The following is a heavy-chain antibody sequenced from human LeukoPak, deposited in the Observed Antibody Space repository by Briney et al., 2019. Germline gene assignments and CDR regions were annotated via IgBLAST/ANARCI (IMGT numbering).Heavy chain of an antibody. V-gene: IGHV3-9*01. D-gene: IGHD4-17*01. J-gene: IGHJ3*02. CDR1: GFTFDDYA. CDR3: AKDRDYGDYGYAFDI. Sequence: QPGRSLRLSCAASGFTFDDYAMHWVRQAPGKGLEWVSGISWNSGSIGYADSVKGRFTISRDNAKNSLYLQMNSLRAEDTALYYCAKDRDYGDYGYAFDIWGQGTMVTVSS. CDR2: ISWNSGSI.